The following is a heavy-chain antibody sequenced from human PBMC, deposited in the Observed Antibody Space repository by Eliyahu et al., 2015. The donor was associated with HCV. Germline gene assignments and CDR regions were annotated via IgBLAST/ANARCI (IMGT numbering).Heavy chain of an antibody. CDR3: ASGGGGIAVAGTGGWFDP. Sequence: QVQLQESGPGLVKPSETLSLXCTVSGGSITTYYWSWIRQPPGKGLEWIGDIHYTGSTNYNPSLKXRVTMSVDTSKNQFSLNLISVTSADTAVYYCASGGGGIAVAGTGGWFDPWGQGTLVTVSS. J-gene: IGHJ5*02. CDR1: GGSITTYY. D-gene: IGHD6-19*01. V-gene: IGHV4-59*01. CDR2: IHYTGST.